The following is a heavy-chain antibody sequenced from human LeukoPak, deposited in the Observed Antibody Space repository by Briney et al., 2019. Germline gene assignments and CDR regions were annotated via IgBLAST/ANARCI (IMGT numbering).Heavy chain of an antibody. D-gene: IGHD3-22*01. V-gene: IGHV3-23*01. CDR3: AKEGDSSGWFDY. J-gene: IGHJ4*02. Sequence: GGSLRLSCAASGFTFSSYAMSWVRQAPGKGLEWVSAISGRGGSTYYPGSVKGRFTISRDNSKNTVYLQMNSLRAEDTAVYYCAKEGDSSGWFDYWGQGTLVTVSS. CDR1: GFTFSSYA. CDR2: ISGRGGST.